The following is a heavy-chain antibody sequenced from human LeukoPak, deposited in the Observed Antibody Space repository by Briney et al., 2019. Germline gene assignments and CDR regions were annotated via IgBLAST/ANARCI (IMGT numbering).Heavy chain of an antibody. V-gene: IGHV1-69*04. CDR1: GYTSTSYG. Sequence: GASVKVSCKASGYTSTSYGISWVRQAPGQGLEWMGRIIPILGIANYAQKFQGRVTITADKSTSTAYMELSSLRSEDTAVYYCARDSEDIVVVPAAIGTYYYGMDVWGQGTTVTVSS. J-gene: IGHJ6*02. D-gene: IGHD2-2*02. CDR3: ARDSEDIVVVPAAIGTYYYGMDV. CDR2: IIPILGIA.